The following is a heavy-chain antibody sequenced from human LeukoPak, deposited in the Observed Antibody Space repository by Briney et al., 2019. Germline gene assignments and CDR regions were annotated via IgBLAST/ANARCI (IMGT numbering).Heavy chain of an antibody. Sequence: PGGSLRLSCAGTGFTFSNYWMTWVRQAPGKGLEWVANIKRDGSEKHYVVSVMGRFTISRDNAMNSLYLEMSSLRVEDTAVYYCARDATPGYSGAWLDSFDIWGQGTMVTVSS. V-gene: IGHV3-7*01. D-gene: IGHD6-19*01. CDR1: GFTFSNYW. CDR2: IKRDGSEK. CDR3: ARDATPGYSGAWLDSFDI. J-gene: IGHJ3*02.